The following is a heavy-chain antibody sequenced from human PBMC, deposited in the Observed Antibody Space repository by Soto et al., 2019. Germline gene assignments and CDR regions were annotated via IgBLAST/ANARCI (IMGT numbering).Heavy chain of an antibody. J-gene: IGHJ4*02. Sequence: GGSLRLSCAASGFTFSNAWMNWVRQAPGKGLEWVGRIKTKTDGGTADYAAPVKGRFNISRDDSINTLYLQMNSLKTEDAAIYYGTPGSSRPKKYFGYCDPGALVTVSS. D-gene: IGHD3-9*01. CDR2: IKTKTDGGTA. V-gene: IGHV3-15*07. CDR3: TPGSSRPKKYFGY. CDR1: GFTFSNAW.